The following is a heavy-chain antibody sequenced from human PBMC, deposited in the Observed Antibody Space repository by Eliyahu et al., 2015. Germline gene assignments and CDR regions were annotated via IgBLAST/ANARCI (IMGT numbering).Heavy chain of an antibody. CDR3: AKDWSIGGRTDAFDI. CDR2: ISGSGYST. Sequence: EVLLLESGGGLVQPGGSLRLSCAASGFTLSSYVMNWVRQAPGKGLEWVSSISGSGYSTYYADSVKGRFTISRDNSKNTLYLQMNTLRAEDTAVYYCAKDWSIGGRTDAFDIWGQGTMVTVSS. V-gene: IGHV3-23*01. D-gene: IGHD6-6*01. CDR1: GFTLSSYV. J-gene: IGHJ3*02.